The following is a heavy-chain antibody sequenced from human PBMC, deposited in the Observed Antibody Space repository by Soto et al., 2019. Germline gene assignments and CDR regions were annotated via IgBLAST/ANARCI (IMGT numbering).Heavy chain of an antibody. CDR1: GFSLSTSGVG. CDR3: AHRRAVLATILFDY. D-gene: IGHD5-12*01. Sequence: QITLKESGPTLVKPTQTLTLTCTFSGFSLSTSGVGVGWIRQPPGKALQWLALIYWDDDKRYSPSLKSRLTTTKDTSKSQVVLTISNMDPVDTATYDCAHRRAVLATILFDYWGQGTLVTVSS. CDR2: IYWDDDK. J-gene: IGHJ4*02. V-gene: IGHV2-5*02.